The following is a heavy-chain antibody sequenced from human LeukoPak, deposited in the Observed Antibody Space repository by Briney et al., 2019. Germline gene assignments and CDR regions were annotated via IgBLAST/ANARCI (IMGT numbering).Heavy chain of an antibody. CDR1: GYSFIGYF. CDR2: VNPNSGGT. CDR3: ARVAVAGRWVDS. Sequence: AAVKVSCKSSGYSFIGYFMGWVRLAPGQGVGWMGWVNPNSGGTDIAQKFQGRVTLTRDTSVSTGYMELSRLTSDDTSVYYCARVAVAGRWVDSWGQGTLVTVSS. V-gene: IGHV1-2*02. D-gene: IGHD6-19*01. J-gene: IGHJ4*02.